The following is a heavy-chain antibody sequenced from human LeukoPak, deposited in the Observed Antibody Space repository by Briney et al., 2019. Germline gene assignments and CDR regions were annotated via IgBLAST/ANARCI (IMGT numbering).Heavy chain of an antibody. Sequence: PGGSLRLSCAASGFTFSSYAMHWVRQAPGKGLESVAVISYDGSNKYYADSVKGRFTISRDNSKNTLYLQMNSLRAEDTAVYYCAREVVVRENWFDPWGQGTLVTVSS. CDR2: ISYDGSNK. CDR1: GFTFSSYA. J-gene: IGHJ5*02. D-gene: IGHD2-21*01. CDR3: AREVVVRENWFDP. V-gene: IGHV3-30-3*01.